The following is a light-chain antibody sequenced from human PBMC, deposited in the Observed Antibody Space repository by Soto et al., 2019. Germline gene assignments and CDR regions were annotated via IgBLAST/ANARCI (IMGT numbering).Light chain of an antibody. V-gene: IGLV2-8*01. Sequence: QPVLTQPPSASGSRGQSVTISCTGTSSDVGGYNYVSWYQQHPGKAPKLMIYEVSKRPSGVPDRFSGSKSGNTASLTVSGLQPEDEADYYCSSYAGSNNLGVFGGGTKLTVL. CDR2: EVS. CDR1: SSDVGGYNY. J-gene: IGLJ3*02. CDR3: SSYAGSNNLGV.